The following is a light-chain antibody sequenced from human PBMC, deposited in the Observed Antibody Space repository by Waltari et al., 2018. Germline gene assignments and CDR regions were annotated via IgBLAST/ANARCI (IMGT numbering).Light chain of an antibody. CDR2: AAA. CDR1: QGISNY. Sequence: DIQMTQSQYYLSASLEDRVTLTCRASQGISNYLSWYQQKPGKPPKRLIYAAASLESGVPSRFSGSGSGTEFTLTISSLQPEDFAAYYCLQYNSKPFTFGPGTKLDIK. V-gene: IGKV1-17*01. CDR3: LQYNSKPFT. J-gene: IGKJ3*01.